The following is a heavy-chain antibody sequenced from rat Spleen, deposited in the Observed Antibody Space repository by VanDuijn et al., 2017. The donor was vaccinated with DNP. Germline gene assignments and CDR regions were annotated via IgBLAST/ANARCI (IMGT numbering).Heavy chain of an antibody. Sequence: EVQLVESGGGLVQPGRSLKLSCAASGFTFSNSGMHWIRQAPTKGLEWVATIVHDGSRTYYRDSVKGRVTVSRDNTKSTLYLQMDSLRSDDTATYYCSTLNYYASLSGYFDYWGQGVMVTVSS. V-gene: IGHV5-19*01. CDR3: STLNYYASLSGYFDY. D-gene: IGHD1-12*01. J-gene: IGHJ2*01. CDR2: IVHDGSRT. CDR1: GFTFSNSG.